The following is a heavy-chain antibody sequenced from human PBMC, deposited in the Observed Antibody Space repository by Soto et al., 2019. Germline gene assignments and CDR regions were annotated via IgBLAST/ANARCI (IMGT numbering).Heavy chain of an antibody. CDR1: GFTFSSYA. Sequence: PGGSLRLSCAAPGFTFSSYAMHWVRQAPGKGLEWVAVISYDGSNKYYADSVKGRFTISRDNSKNTLYLQMNSLRAEDTAVYYCAREAARPNGMDVWGQATTVTV. J-gene: IGHJ6*02. CDR2: ISYDGSNK. D-gene: IGHD6-6*01. V-gene: IGHV3-30-3*01. CDR3: AREAARPNGMDV.